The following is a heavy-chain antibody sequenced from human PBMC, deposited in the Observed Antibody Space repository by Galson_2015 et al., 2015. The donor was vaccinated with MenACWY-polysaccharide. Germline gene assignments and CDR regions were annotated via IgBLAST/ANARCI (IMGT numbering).Heavy chain of an antibody. Sequence: LRLSCSASGFTFRSYGMHWVRPAPGRGLAWVAVISYDGSNKYYADSVKGRFTISRDNSKNTLYLQMNSLRAEDTAVYYCAKDQDSSSWYSYFDYWGQGTLVTVSS. V-gene: IGHV3-30*18. CDR1: GFTFRSYG. CDR3: AKDQDSSSWYSYFDY. CDR2: ISYDGSNK. D-gene: IGHD6-13*01. J-gene: IGHJ4*02.